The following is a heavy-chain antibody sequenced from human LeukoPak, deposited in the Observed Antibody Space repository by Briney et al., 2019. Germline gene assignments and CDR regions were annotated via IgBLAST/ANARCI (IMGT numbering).Heavy chain of an antibody. D-gene: IGHD3-10*01. CDR2: INHSGST. CDR3: ARRGPRGSLLWFGEPRVYDY. V-gene: IGHV4-38-2*02. J-gene: IGHJ4*02. CDR1: GYSISSGYY. Sequence: PSETLSLTCTVSGYSISSGYYWSWIRQPPGKGLEWIGEINHSGSTNYNPSLKSRVTISVDTSKNQFSLKLSSVTAADTAVYYCARRGPRGSLLWFGEPRVYDYWGQGTLVTVSS.